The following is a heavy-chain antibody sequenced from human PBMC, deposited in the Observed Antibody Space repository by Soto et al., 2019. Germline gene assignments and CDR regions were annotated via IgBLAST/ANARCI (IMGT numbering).Heavy chain of an antibody. V-gene: IGHV1-69*02. CDR3: ARVSEMGTVTKGYYYYMDV. CDR2: IIPILNIA. CDR1: GDTVRNYT. D-gene: IGHD4-17*01. Sequence: QVQLVQSGAEVKKPGSSVKVSCKASGDTVRNYTISWVRQVPGQGLEWMGRIIPILNIANYAQKFQGRVTITADKSTSTAYMELSSLRSEDTAVYYCARVSEMGTVTKGYYYYMDVWGKGTTVTVSS. J-gene: IGHJ6*03.